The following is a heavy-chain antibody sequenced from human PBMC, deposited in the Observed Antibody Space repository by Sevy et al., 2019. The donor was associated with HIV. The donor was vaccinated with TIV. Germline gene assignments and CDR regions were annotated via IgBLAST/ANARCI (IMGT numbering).Heavy chain of an antibody. CDR3: ARDLPPSATTVAHFDC. V-gene: IGHV3-48*03. J-gene: IGHJ4*02. CDR2: ISNSGSAL. D-gene: IGHD4-17*01. Sequence: VGSLRLSCAASGFIFSSYEMNWVRQAPGKGLEWISYISNSGSALYYSDSVKGRFTISRDNAKNSLYLQMNSLRVEDTAVYYCARDLPPSATTVAHFDCWGQGTQVTVSS. CDR1: GFIFSSYE.